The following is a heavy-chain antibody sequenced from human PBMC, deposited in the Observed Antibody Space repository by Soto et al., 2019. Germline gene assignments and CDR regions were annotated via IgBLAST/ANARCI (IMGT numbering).Heavy chain of an antibody. CDR1: GFTFSSYA. V-gene: IGHV3-30-3*01. Sequence: GGSLRLSCAASGFTFSSYAMHWVRQAPGKGLEWVAVISYDGSNKYYADSVKGRFTISRDNSKNTLYLQMNSLRAEDTAVYYCARIGYSSSSFDYWGQGTLVTVSS. CDR2: ISYDGSNK. CDR3: ARIGYSSSSFDY. J-gene: IGHJ4*02. D-gene: IGHD6-6*01.